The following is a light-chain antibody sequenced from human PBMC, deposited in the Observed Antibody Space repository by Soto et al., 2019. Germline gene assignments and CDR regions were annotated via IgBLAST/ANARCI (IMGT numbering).Light chain of an antibody. J-gene: IGKJ1*01. Sequence: EIVLTQSPGTLSLSPGERATPSCRASQSVSSSYLAWYQHKAGQAPSLLIYGASTRATGVPDRFSGSGSGTDFTLTISGLEPEDFAVYYCQQYGSSPWTFGQGTKVEIK. CDR2: GAS. V-gene: IGKV3-20*01. CDR3: QQYGSSPWT. CDR1: QSVSSSY.